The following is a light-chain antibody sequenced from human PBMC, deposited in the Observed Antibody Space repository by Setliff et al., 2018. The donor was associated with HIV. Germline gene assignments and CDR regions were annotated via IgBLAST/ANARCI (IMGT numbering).Light chain of an antibody. CDR1: SSDIGAYNY. V-gene: IGLV2-14*01. Sequence: QSALTQPASVSGSPGHTITISCTGTSSDIGAYNYVSWYQQHPAKAPKLMIYDVSSRPSGVSNRFSGSKSGNTASLTISGLQAEDEADYYCTSYTSSGTLVFGTGTKVTVL. CDR2: DVS. J-gene: IGLJ1*01. CDR3: TSYTSSGTLV.